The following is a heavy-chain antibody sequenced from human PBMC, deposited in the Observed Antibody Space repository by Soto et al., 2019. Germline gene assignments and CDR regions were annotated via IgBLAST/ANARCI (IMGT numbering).Heavy chain of an antibody. J-gene: IGHJ4*02. D-gene: IGHD3-16*01. CDR3: ARDGGGPSDY. CDR1: GDSISSYY. V-gene: IGHV4-59*01. CDR2: IYYSGSS. Sequence: SETLSLTCTVPGDSISSYYWSWIRQPPGKGLEWIGYIYYSGSSNYNPSLKSRVTISVDTSKNQISLNLSSVTAADTAVYYCARDGGGPSDYWGQGTLVTVSS.